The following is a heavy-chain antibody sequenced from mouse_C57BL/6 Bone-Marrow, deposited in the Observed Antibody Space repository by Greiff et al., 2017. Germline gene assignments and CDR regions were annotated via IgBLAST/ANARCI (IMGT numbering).Heavy chain of an antibody. CDR1: GFTFSSYG. CDR2: ISSGGSYT. J-gene: IGHJ2*01. D-gene: IGHD1-1*01. Sequence: EVKLQESGGDLVKPGGSLKLSCAASGFTFSSYGMSWVRQTPDKRLEWVATISSGGSYTYYPDSVKGRFTISRDNAKNTLYLQMSSLKSEDTAMYYCARRGYYGSYFDYWGQGTTLTVSS. CDR3: ARRGYYGSYFDY. V-gene: IGHV5-6*02.